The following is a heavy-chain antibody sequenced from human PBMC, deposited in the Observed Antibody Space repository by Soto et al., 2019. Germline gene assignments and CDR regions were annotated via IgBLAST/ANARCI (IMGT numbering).Heavy chain of an antibody. D-gene: IGHD3-10*01. CDR1: GYTFITQS. Sequence: GASVKVSCKASGYTFITQSMHWVRQAPGQRLEWMGWISAYNGNTNYAQKLQGRVTMTTDTSTSTAYMELRSLRSDDTAVYYCARGIGLLWFGESPYYFDYWGQGTLVTVSS. V-gene: IGHV1-18*01. CDR2: ISAYNGNT. J-gene: IGHJ4*02. CDR3: ARGIGLLWFGESPYYFDY.